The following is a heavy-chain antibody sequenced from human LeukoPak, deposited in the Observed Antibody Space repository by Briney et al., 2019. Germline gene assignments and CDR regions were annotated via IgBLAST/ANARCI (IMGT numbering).Heavy chain of an antibody. CDR1: GGSISPYY. J-gene: IGHJ4*02. CDR2: IYYSGST. Sequence: SETLSLTCTVSGGSISPYYWSWIRQPPGKGLEWIGYIYYSGSTNYNPSLKSRVTISVDTSKNQFSLRLSSVTAADTAVYYCARARGYCGSTSCSLDFGYWGQGTLVTVSS. D-gene: IGHD2-2*01. V-gene: IGHV4-59*01. CDR3: ARARGYCGSTSCSLDFGY.